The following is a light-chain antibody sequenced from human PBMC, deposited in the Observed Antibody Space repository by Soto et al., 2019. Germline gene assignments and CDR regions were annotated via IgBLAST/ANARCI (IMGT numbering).Light chain of an antibody. Sequence: QSALTQPASVSGSPGQSITISCTGTSSDVGGYNYVSWYQQHPGKAPKLMIYDVSNRPSGVSNRFSGSKSGNTASLTISGLQAEDEADYYLSSYTSSSLVVFGGGTKVTVL. CDR2: DVS. V-gene: IGLV2-14*01. CDR3: SSYTSSSLVV. CDR1: SSDVGGYNY. J-gene: IGLJ2*01.